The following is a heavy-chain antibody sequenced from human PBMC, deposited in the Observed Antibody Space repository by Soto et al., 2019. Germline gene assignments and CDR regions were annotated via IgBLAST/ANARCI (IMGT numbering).Heavy chain of an antibody. D-gene: IGHD2-15*01. J-gene: IGHJ2*01. CDR2: ISTAKGFT. CDR1: GYTFINFG. CDR3: ATYRDCSSGGNCHPEWYFDY. V-gene: IGHV1-18*01. Sequence: VQLVQSGAEVKEPGASVKVTCKASGYTFINFGITWVRQAPGQELEWAGWISTAKGFTTHGEKFQGRVTMTADTATDTAYMDLRSLNSAETAVYYCATYRDCSSGGNCHPEWYFDYWGRGTLVTVSS.